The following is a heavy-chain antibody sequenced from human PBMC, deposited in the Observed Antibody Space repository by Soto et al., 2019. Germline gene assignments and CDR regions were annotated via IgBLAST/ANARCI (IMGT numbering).Heavy chain of an antibody. D-gene: IGHD1-7*01. CDR2: TYYRSRWYN. J-gene: IGHJ6*03. CDR1: GDSVSSNSAA. CDR3: AGTTSHQWYYMDV. V-gene: IGHV6-1*01. Sequence: QGQLQESGPGLVKPSQTPSLTCAISGDSVSSNSAAWNWIRLSPSRGLEWLARTYYRSRWYNDYAVSERRRITVNPDTSKNQFSLQLTSVTPEDTAVYYCAGTTSHQWYYMDVWGKGTMVTVSS.